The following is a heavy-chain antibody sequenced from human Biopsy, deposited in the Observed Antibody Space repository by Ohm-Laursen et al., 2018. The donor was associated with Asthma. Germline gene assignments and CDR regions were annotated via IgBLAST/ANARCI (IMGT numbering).Heavy chain of an antibody. J-gene: IGHJ3*02. CDR3: AHRLCIGGACYDAFDI. D-gene: IGHD2-8*02. CDR2: IYWDDDK. V-gene: IGHV2-5*02. CDR1: GFSLTTTGVG. Sequence: PTQTLTLTCTFSGFSLTTTGVGVAWIRQPPGKALEWLARIYWDDDKRYSSSLKSRLTITKDTSKNQVVLTMTNMDPVDTATCYCAHRLCIGGACYDAFDIWGQGTMVTVSS.